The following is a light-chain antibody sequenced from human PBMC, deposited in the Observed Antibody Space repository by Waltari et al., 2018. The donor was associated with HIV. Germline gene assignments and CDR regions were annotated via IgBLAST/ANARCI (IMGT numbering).Light chain of an antibody. Sequence: QSALTQPASVSGSPGQSITISCTGTSSNVGSYNLVSWYQQHPGRAPKAMIYEVSKRPSGVSNRFSGSKSGNTASLTISGLQAEDEADYYCCSYTGSNPFLLFGGGTKLTVL. V-gene: IGLV2-23*02. CDR3: CSYTGSNPFLL. CDR2: EVS. J-gene: IGLJ2*01. CDR1: SSNVGSYNL.